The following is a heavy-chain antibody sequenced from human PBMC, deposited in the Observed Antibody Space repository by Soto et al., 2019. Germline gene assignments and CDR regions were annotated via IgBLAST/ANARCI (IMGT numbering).Heavy chain of an antibody. D-gene: IGHD6-13*01. J-gene: IGHJ4*02. V-gene: IGHV4-34*01. Sequence: QVQLQQWGAGLLKPSETLSLTCAVYGGSFSGYYWSWIRQPPGKGLEWIGEINHSGSTNYNPSLKGRVTISVDTSKNQFSLKLSSVTAADTAVYYCASLSSSPTPYYFDYWGQGTLVTVSS. CDR2: INHSGST. CDR3: ASLSSSPTPYYFDY. CDR1: GGSFSGYY.